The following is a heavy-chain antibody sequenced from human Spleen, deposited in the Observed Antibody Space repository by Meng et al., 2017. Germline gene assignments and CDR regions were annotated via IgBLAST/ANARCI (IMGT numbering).Heavy chain of an antibody. CDR2: IYHNGDT. J-gene: IGHJ4*02. CDR3: ARGCYYDSTVYFDY. V-gene: IGHV4-59*12. Sequence: SETLSLTCTVSDDSISSYYWNWIRQPPGKGLEWIGFIYHNGDTNYNPSLKSRVTISVDTSKNQFSLKLSSVTAADTAVYYCARGCYYDSTVYFDYWGQGTLVTV. D-gene: IGHD3-22*01. CDR1: DDSISSYY.